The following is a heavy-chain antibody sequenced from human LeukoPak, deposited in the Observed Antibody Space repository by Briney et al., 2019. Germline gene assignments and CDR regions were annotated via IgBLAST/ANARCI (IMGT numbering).Heavy chain of an antibody. CDR2: IYHSGST. D-gene: IGHD6-13*01. Sequence: SETLSLTCTVSGGSISSGGYCWSWIRQPPGKGLEWIGYIYHSGSTYYNPSLRSRVAISVDRSKNQFSLKLSSVTAADTAVYYCARAFIAAAGPEGYFDYWGQGTMVTVSS. J-gene: IGHJ4*02. CDR3: ARAFIAAAGPEGYFDY. CDR1: GGSISSGGYC. V-gene: IGHV4-30-2*01.